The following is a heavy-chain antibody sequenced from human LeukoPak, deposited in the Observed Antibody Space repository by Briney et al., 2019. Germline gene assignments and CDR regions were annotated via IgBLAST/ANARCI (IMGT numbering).Heavy chain of an antibody. CDR3: AKGNRWYCSGASCLPGY. D-gene: IGHD2-15*01. J-gene: IGHJ4*02. V-gene: IGHV3-30*18. CDR1: GFTFSSYG. CDR2: VSYDGINK. Sequence: GRSLRLSCAPSGFTFSSYGMHWVRQAPGKGLEWVAVVSYDGINKYYADSVKGRFTISRDNSKNTLYLQMNSLRAEDTAVYYCAKGNRWYCSGASCLPGYWGQGTLVTVSS.